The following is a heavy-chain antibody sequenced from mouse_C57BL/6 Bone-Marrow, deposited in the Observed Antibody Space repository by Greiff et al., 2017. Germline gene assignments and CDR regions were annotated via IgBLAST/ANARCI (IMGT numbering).Heavy chain of an antibody. CDR3: ARERGSTMVTTGFAY. CDR1: GFTFSSYA. D-gene: IGHD2-2*01. Sequence: VMLVESGGGLVKPGGSLKLSCAASGFTFSSYAMSWVRQTPDQRLEWVATISDSGSYTYYPDNVKGRFTISRDNAKNNLYLQMSHLKSEDTAMYYCARERGSTMVTTGFAYWGQGTLVTVSA. CDR2: ISDSGSYT. J-gene: IGHJ3*01. V-gene: IGHV5-4*01.